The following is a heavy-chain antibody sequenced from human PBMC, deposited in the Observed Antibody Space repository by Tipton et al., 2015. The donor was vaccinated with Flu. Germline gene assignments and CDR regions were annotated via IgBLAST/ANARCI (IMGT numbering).Heavy chain of an antibody. CDR3: VRRGYTYGPSTGLSFYFGLDV. D-gene: IGHD5-18*01. CDR2: IYPGDSDT. J-gene: IGHJ6*02. V-gene: IGHV5-51*01. Sequence: QLVQSGAEVKKPGESLKISCKGSGYSFTNYWIDWVRQMPGKGLEWMGVIYPGDSDTRYSPSFEGEVTISADKSVGTAYLQWSSLKASDPAIYYCVRRGYTYGPSTGLSFYFGLDVWGQGTTVTVSS. CDR1: GYSFTNYW.